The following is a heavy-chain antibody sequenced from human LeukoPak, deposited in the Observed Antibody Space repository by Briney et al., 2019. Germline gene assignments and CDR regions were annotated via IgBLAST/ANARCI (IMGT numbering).Heavy chain of an antibody. CDR1: GFTFTNAW. CDR3: ARTLLRYFDWPLSP. J-gene: IGHJ5*02. D-gene: IGHD3-9*01. CDR2: MKSKRDGGAT. Sequence: GGSLRLSCEASGFTFTNAWMNWVRQAPGKGPEWVGRMKSKRDGGATEYAAPVKGRFTISRDDSKNTVYLQMNSLKTEDTGVYYCARTLLRYFDWPLSPWGQGTLVTVSS. V-gene: IGHV3-15*01.